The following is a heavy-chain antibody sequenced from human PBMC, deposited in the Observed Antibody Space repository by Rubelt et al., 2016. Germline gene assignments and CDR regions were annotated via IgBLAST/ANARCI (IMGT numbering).Heavy chain of an antibody. Sequence: QVQLQSSGPGLVQSPETLSLTCTVSGTSINNNNHYWGWVRLTPGKGLEWIGSLLYPGKTSYNPSLRSRVTISVDASKNQFPLRVTSATAADTAVYYCARHFLRGNYPDHFDYWGQGTLVTVSS. CDR2: LLYPGKT. CDR3: ARHFLRGNYPDHFDY. J-gene: IGHJ4*02. CDR1: GTSINNNNHY. D-gene: IGHD1-14*01. V-gene: IGHV4-39*01.